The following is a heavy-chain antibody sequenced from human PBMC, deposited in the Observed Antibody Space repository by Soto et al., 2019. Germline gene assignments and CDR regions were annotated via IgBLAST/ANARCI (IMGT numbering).Heavy chain of an antibody. CDR3: AKDMGEHYDSSGSFDY. CDR2: ISWNSGSI. V-gene: IGHV3-9*01. Sequence: EVQLVESGGGLVQPGRSLRLSCAASGFTFDDYAMHWVRQAPGKGLEWVSGISWNSGSIGYADSVKGRFTISRDNAKNSLYLQMNSLRAEDTALYYCAKDMGEHYDSSGSFDYWGQGTLVTVSS. J-gene: IGHJ4*02. CDR1: GFTFDDYA. D-gene: IGHD3-22*01.